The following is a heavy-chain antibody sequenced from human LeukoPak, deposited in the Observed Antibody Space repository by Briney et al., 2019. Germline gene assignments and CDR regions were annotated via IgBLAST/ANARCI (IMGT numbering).Heavy chain of an antibody. Sequence: SETLSLTCTVSGASISSYYWSWIRQPPGKGLEWIGSIYYSGSTYYNPSLESRVTISVDTSKNQFSLKLSSVTAADTAVYYCARLYSSAWNYWGQGTLVTVSS. CDR1: GASISSYY. D-gene: IGHD6-19*01. CDR3: ARLYSSAWNY. CDR2: IYYSGST. J-gene: IGHJ4*02. V-gene: IGHV4-59*05.